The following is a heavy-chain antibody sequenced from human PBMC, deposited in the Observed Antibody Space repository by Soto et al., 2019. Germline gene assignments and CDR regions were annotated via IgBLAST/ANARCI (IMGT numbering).Heavy chain of an antibody. CDR1: GGSISSGGYY. Sequence: QVQLQESGPGLVKPSQTLSLTCTVSGGSISSGGYYWSWIRQHPGKGLEWIGYIYYSGSTYYNPSLKSRVTRSVDTSKNQFSLKLSSVTAADTAVYYCARMVRGVRTNWFDPWGQGTLVTVSS. CDR2: IYYSGST. D-gene: IGHD3-10*01. J-gene: IGHJ5*02. V-gene: IGHV4-31*03. CDR3: ARMVRGVRTNWFDP.